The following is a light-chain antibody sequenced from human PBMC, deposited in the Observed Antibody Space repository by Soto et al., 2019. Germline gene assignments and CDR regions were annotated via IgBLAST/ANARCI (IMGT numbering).Light chain of an antibody. Sequence: QAVVTQPPSASGTPGQTIAISCSGGSSNIGSHTANWYQQLPGTAPRLLIYSNTQRPSGVPDRFSGSKSGTSASLAISGLQSEYEGDYYCAAWDDSLNGVVFGGGTKVTVL. V-gene: IGLV1-44*01. J-gene: IGLJ2*01. CDR3: AAWDDSLNGVV. CDR2: SNT. CDR1: SSNIGSHT.